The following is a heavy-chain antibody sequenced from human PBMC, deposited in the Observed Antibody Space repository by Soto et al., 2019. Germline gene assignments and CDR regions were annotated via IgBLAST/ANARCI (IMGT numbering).Heavy chain of an antibody. CDR2: INHRGST. CDR3: ARGPGRRQLVRSYYYYYGMDV. Sequence: SETLSLTCAVYGGSFSGYYWSWIRQPPGKGLEGIGEINHRGSTNYNPSLKSPVTLSVDTSNNQFSLKLSSVTAADTAVYYSARGPGRRQLVRSYYYYYGMDVWRQGTTVTVSS. J-gene: IGHJ6*02. CDR1: GGSFSGYY. V-gene: IGHV4-34*01. D-gene: IGHD6-6*01.